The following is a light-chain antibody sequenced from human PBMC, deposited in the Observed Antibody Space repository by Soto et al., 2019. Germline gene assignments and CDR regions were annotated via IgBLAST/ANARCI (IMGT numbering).Light chain of an antibody. V-gene: IGKV1-6*01. CDR1: QDIRND. CDR3: LQDYNCPFT. CDR2: AAS. Sequence: IQMTQSPSSLSASVGDRVTIICRASQDIRNDLGWYQQKPGKAPKLLIYAASSLHSGIPARFSGSGSGTDFTLTISSLQPEDFATYYCLQDYNCPFTFGGGTKVEI. J-gene: IGKJ4*01.